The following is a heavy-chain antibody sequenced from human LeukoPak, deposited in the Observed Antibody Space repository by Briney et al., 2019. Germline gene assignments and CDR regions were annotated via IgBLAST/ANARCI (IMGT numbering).Heavy chain of an antibody. J-gene: IGHJ4*02. V-gene: IGHV3-7*05. CDR1: GFTFSSYW. Sequence: PGGSLRLSCAASGFTFSSYWMTWVRQAPGKGLEWVANIKKDGSEKYYVDSVRGRFTISRDNAKNTLYLQMNSLRAEDTAVYYCATPVTRGFGELLGEFDYWGQGTLVTVSS. CDR2: IKKDGSEK. CDR3: ATPVTRGFGELLGEFDY. D-gene: IGHD3-10*01.